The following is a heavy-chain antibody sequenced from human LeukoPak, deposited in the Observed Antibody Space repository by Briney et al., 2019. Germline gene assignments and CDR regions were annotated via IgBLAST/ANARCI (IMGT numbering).Heavy chain of an antibody. V-gene: IGHV4-31*03. J-gene: IGHJ4*02. CDR2: IYYSGST. Sequence: PSQTLSLTCTVSGGSISGGVYYWSWIRQHPGKGLGWIGYIYYSGSTYYNPSLKSRLTISVDTSKSQFSLRLSSVTAADTAVYYRARRRDRGYDFDYWGQGTLVTVSS. CDR3: ARRRDRGYDFDY. CDR1: GGSISGGVYY. D-gene: IGHD5-12*01.